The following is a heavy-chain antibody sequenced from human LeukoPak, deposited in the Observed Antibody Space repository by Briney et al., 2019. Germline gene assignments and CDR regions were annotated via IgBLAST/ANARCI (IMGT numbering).Heavy chain of an antibody. V-gene: IGHV3-7*01. CDR3: ARGAYYYNSGDAFDV. CDR2: TKQDGSEK. CDR1: GFTFRSYW. D-gene: IGHD3-10*01. Sequence: GGSLRLSCAASGFTFRSYWMSWVRQAPGKGLEWVANTKQDGSEKYYVDSVKGRFTISRDNARNSLYLQMNSLRVEDAAVYYCARGAYYYNSGDAFDVWGQGTMVTVSS. J-gene: IGHJ3*01.